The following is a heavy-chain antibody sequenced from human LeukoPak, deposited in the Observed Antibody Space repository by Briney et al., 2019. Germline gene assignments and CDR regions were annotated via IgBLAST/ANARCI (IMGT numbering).Heavy chain of an antibody. CDR2: ISWNSGNI. V-gene: IGHV3-9*01. J-gene: IGHJ6*03. CDR1: GFTFDDYA. D-gene: IGHD2/OR15-2a*01. CDR3: AKDAYGGATFFYYMDV. Sequence: GGSLRLSCAGSGFTFDDYAMHWVRQTQGKGLEWVSGISWNSGNIAYADFVGGRFTISKDNAKNSLSPQMNSLSDEDTAVYYCAKDAYGGATFFYYMDVWGKGTTVTVSS.